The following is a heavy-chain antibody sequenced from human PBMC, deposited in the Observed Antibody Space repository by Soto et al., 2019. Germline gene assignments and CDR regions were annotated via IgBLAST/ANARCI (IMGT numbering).Heavy chain of an antibody. CDR3: AREVSGATGGDY. D-gene: IGHD2-15*01. J-gene: IGHJ4*02. V-gene: IGHV3-48*01. CDR1: GFTFSNYN. CDR2: ITTSSSAT. Sequence: EVQLVESGGGLVEPGGSLRLSCAASGFTFSNYNMIWVRQAPGKGLEWVSFITTSSSATFYADSVRGRFTISRDNAKNSLYLQMNSLRAEDTAVYSCAREVSGATGGDYWGQGTLVTVSS.